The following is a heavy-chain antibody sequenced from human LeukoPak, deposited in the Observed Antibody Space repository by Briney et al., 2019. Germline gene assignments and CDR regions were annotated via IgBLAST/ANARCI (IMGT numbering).Heavy chain of an antibody. D-gene: IGHD6-13*01. CDR1: GFTFSSYD. CDR3: ARVVSSSWDFDY. CDR2: IGTAGDT. Sequence: PWGSLRLSCAASGFTFSSYDMHWVRQATGKGLEWVSAIGTAGDTYYPGSVKGRFTISRENAKNSLYLQMNSLGAGDTAVYYCARVVSSSWDFDYWGQGTLVTVSS. J-gene: IGHJ4*02. V-gene: IGHV3-13*01.